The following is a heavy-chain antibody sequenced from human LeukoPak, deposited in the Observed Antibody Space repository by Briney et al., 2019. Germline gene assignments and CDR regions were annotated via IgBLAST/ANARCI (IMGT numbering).Heavy chain of an antibody. V-gene: IGHV3-7*03. Sequence: PGGSLRLSCVASGFTFDSHWMNWIRQAPGKGLEWVANIKQDGSEKNYVDSVKGRFTISRDNAKNSVYLQMNSLRAEDTAVYYCARGMDVRGQGTTVTVSS. CDR3: ARGMDV. J-gene: IGHJ6*02. CDR1: GFTFDSHW. CDR2: IKQDGSEK.